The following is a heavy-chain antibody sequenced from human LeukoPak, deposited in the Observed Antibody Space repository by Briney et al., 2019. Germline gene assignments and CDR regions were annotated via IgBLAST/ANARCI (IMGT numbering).Heavy chain of an antibody. CDR2: ISGSGGGST. D-gene: IGHD6-13*01. CDR1: GFPFTSYA. CDR3: AKDAAGPEY. Sequence: GGSLRLSCAASGFPFTSYALSWVRQAPGKGLEWVSTISGSGGGSTYYADSVKGRFTISTDNSKNTLYLQMNSLRAEDTAVYYCAKDAAGPEYWGQGTLVTVSS. J-gene: IGHJ4*02. V-gene: IGHV3-23*01.